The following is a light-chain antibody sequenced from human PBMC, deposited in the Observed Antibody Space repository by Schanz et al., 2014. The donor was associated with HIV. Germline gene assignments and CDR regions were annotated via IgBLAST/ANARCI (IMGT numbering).Light chain of an antibody. V-gene: IGLV1-44*01. Sequence: QSVLTQPPSASGTPGQRVTISCSGSSSNIGSNTVNWYQQLPGAAPKLLIYNTHLRPSGVTDRFSGSKSGTSASLAISGLQSEDEGDYYCQSFDRTMRGLVFGGGTKLTVL. J-gene: IGLJ2*01. CDR1: SSNIGSNT. CDR3: QSFDRTMRGLV. CDR2: NTH.